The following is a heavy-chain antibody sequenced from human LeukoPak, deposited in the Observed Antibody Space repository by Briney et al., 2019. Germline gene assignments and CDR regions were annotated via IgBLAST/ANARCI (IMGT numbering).Heavy chain of an antibody. Sequence: GGSLRLSCAASGFLFSTYSMNWVCQAPGKGLEWVSGISGSGGSTYYADSVKGRFTISRDNSKNTLYLQINSLRAEDTALYYCAKGLSGSYYFDYWGQGTPVTVSS. J-gene: IGHJ4*02. CDR3: AKGLSGSYYFDY. CDR2: ISGSGGST. D-gene: IGHD1-26*01. V-gene: IGHV3-23*01. CDR1: GFLFSTYS.